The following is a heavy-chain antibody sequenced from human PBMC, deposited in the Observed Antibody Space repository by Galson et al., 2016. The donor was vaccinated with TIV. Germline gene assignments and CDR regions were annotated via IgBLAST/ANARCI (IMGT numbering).Heavy chain of an antibody. J-gene: IGHJ4*02. D-gene: IGHD6-25*01. CDR2: IGSRSSDK. CDR3: ARVIYGSGWGYFDS. Sequence: SLRLSCAASGFTFGPFKMGWVRQVPGKGLVWVSSIGSRSSDKFYGDSVKGRFTISRDSTKNSLFLQMNSLRVDDTAVYYCARVIYGSGWGYFDSWGQGTPVTVSS. CDR1: GFTFGPFK. V-gene: IGHV3-21*06.